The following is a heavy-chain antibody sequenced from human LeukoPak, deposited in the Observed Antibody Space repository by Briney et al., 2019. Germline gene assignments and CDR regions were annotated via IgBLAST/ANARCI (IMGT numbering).Heavy chain of an antibody. J-gene: IGHJ4*02. CDR1: GGSISSSSYY. V-gene: IGHV4-39*07. CDR2: IYYSGST. Sequence: SETLSLTCTVSGGSISSSSYYWGWIRQPPGKGLEWIGSIYYSGSTYYNPSLKSRVTISVDTSKNQFSLKLSSVTAADTAVYYCARGRYYYDSSGYWYDYWGQGTLVTVSP. D-gene: IGHD3-22*01. CDR3: ARGRYYYDSSGYWYDY.